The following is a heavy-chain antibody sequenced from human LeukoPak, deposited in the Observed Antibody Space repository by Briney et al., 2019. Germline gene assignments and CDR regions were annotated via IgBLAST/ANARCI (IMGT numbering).Heavy chain of an antibody. CDR1: GFTFSDYY. CDR2: ITSSGDDI. Sequence: PGGSLRLSCAASGFTFSDYYMSWISQAPGKGLEWVAYITSSGDDIYYADSVKGRFTISRDNAKNALFLRMNSLRVEDTATYYCASDIVATSGDFWGQGTLVSVSS. J-gene: IGHJ4*02. V-gene: IGHV3-11*01. D-gene: IGHD5-12*01. CDR3: ASDIVATSGDF.